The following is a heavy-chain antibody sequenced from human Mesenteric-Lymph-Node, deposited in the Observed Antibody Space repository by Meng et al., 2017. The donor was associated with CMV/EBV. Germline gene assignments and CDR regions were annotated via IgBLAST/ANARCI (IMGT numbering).Heavy chain of an antibody. CDR1: GFSFSRNW. V-gene: IGHV3-21*01. Sequence: GESLKISCAASGFSFSRNWMSWVRQAPGKGLEWVSSISSSSSYIYYADSVKGRFTISRDNAKNSLYLQMNSLRAEDTAVYYCARVVIGEVDYYFDYWGQGTLVTVSS. CDR2: ISSSSSYI. CDR3: ARVVIGEVDYYFDY. J-gene: IGHJ4*02. D-gene: IGHD3-10*01.